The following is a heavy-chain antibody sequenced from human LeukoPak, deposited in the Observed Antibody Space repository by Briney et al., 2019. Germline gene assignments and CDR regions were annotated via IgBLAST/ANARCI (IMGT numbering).Heavy chain of an antibody. Sequence: GGSLRLSCAASGLTFSTFGVHWVRQAPGKGLEWVAIIWYDESNQFYADAVKGRFTISRDNSKNTLYLQMNSLRVEDTAVYYCARDRGGIHYFDLWGQGTLLTVSS. V-gene: IGHV3-33*01. CDR2: IWYDESNQ. CDR1: GLTFSTFG. J-gene: IGHJ4*02. CDR3: ARDRGGIHYFDL. D-gene: IGHD3-10*01.